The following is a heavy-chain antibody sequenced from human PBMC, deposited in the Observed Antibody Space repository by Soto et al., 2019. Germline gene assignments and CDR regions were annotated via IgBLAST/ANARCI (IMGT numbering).Heavy chain of an antibody. CDR2: IYYSGST. CDR1: GGSISSYY. D-gene: IGHD6-6*01. Sequence: SETLSLTCTVSGGSISSYYWSWIRQPPGKGLEWAGYIYYSGSTNYNPSLKSRVTMSVDTSKKKFSLKMSSVTAADTAVYYCARDMYSSSSYVYYYGMDVWGQGTTVT. J-gene: IGHJ6*02. V-gene: IGHV4-59*12. CDR3: ARDMYSSSSYVYYYGMDV.